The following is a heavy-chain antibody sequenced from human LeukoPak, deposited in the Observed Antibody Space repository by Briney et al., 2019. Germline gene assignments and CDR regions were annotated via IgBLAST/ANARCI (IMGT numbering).Heavy chain of an antibody. V-gene: IGHV4-34*01. D-gene: IGHD4-17*01. J-gene: IGHJ4*02. Sequence: SETLSLTCAVSGVSFDDYYWAWVRQTPGKGLEWIGEINHSGYTNDSPSLKSRVTLSIDTSRKQFSLNLRSVTVADAGFYCRTRMTTGHDYWGQGTLVTVSS. CDR1: GVSFDDYY. CDR2: INHSGYT. CDR3: TRMTTGHDY.